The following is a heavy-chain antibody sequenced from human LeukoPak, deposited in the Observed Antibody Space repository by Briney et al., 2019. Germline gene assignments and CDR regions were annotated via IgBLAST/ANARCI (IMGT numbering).Heavy chain of an antibody. V-gene: IGHV1-69*01. CDR3: ASHSSSCLGERYWFDP. CDR2: ILPIFDTA. J-gene: IGHJ5*02. Sequence: SVKVSCSGSAATFSSYAISWVRQAQGQGLEWEGGILPIFDTANYAQKFQGRVTITADESTSTAYMELSSLRSEDTAVYYCASHSSSCLGERYWFDPWGQGTLVTVSS. D-gene: IGHD6-13*01. CDR1: AATFSSYA.